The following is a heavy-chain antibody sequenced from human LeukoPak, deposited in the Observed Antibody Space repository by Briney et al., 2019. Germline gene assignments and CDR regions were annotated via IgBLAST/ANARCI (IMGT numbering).Heavy chain of an antibody. D-gene: IGHD5-18*01. CDR3: ARGTRFTKRQLWFTYYFDY. J-gene: IGHJ4*02. CDR1: GYTFTSYD. CDR2: MNPNRVNT. V-gene: IGHV1-8*01. Sequence: ASVKVSCKASGYTFTSYDINWVRQATGHGLEWMGGMNPNRVNTGYAQKFQGRVTITRNTSISTAYMRLSSLRSEDTAVYYCARGTRFTKRQLWFTYYFDYWGQGTLVTVSP.